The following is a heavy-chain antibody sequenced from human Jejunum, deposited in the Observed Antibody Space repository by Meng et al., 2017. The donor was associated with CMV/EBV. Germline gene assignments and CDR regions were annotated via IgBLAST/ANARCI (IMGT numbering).Heavy chain of an antibody. CDR2: ISANSLTT. D-gene: IGHD2/OR15-2a*01. CDR1: GFTFSDSD. V-gene: IGHV3-11*04. CDR3: ARDPLLVIPFDY. Sequence: SCAGSGFTFSDSDMTWIRQAPGKGLEWVSYISANSLTTYYADSVKGRFTISRDNARNSLYLQMNSLRAEDTAVYYCARDPLLVIPFDYWGQGSLVTVSS. J-gene: IGHJ4*02.